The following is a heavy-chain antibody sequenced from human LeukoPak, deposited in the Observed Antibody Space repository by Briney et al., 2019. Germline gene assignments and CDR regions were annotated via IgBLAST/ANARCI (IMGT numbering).Heavy chain of an antibody. V-gene: IGHV3-23*01. CDR2: IADAGT. J-gene: IGHJ3*01. Sequence: PGGSLRLSCAASGFTFNDFAMTWVRQAPGKGLGWVSTIADAGTYYADSVKGRFIISRDNSKNMLYLQLNSLRADDTAMYYCARNLGPFDVRGHGTMVTVSS. D-gene: IGHD3-16*01. CDR3: ARNLGPFDV. CDR1: GFTFNDFA.